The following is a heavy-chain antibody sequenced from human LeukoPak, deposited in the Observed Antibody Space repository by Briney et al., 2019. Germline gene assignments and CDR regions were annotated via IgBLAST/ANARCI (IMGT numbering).Heavy chain of an antibody. D-gene: IGHD3-16*02. J-gene: IGHJ5*02. Sequence: SETLSPTCSVSGDSLTTSFYFWGWVRQPPGKALEWIGSIYYTGTTYYNPSLKNRVIISEDTSKNQFYLQMTSVTAADTALYFCARHSKIVLATGWFDPWGQGVLVTVSS. V-gene: IGHV4-39*01. CDR2: IYYTGTT. CDR3: ARHSKIVLATGWFDP. CDR1: GDSLTTSFYF.